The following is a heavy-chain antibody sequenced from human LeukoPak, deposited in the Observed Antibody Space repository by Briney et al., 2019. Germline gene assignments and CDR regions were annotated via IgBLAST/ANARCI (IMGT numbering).Heavy chain of an antibody. V-gene: IGHV3-30*02. Sequence: PGGSLRLSCAASGFTFSSYGMHWVRQAPGKGLEWVAYIRYDGSNKYYADSVKGRFTISRDNAKNSLYLQMNSLRAEDTAVYYCARSGINSGSFNWFDPWGQGTLVTVSS. CDR2: IRYDGSNK. CDR3: ARSGINSGSFNWFDP. J-gene: IGHJ5*02. D-gene: IGHD1-26*01. CDR1: GFTFSSYG.